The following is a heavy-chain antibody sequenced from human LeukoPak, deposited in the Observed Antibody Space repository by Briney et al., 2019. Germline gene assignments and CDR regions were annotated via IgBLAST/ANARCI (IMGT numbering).Heavy chain of an antibody. CDR2: FDPEDGET. CDR1: GYTLTELS. Sequence: ASVKVSCKVSGYTLTELSMHWVRQAPGKGLEWMGGFDPEDGETIYAQKFQGRVTMTEDTSTDTAYMELSSLRSEDTAVYYCARVLRFLEGFDYWGQGTLVTVSS. V-gene: IGHV1-24*01. D-gene: IGHD3-3*01. CDR3: ARVLRFLEGFDY. J-gene: IGHJ4*02.